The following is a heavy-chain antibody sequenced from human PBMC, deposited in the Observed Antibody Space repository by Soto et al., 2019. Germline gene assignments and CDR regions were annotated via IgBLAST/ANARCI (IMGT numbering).Heavy chain of an antibody. J-gene: IGHJ4*02. V-gene: IGHV6-1*01. CDR2: TYYRSKWYN. Sequence: SQTLSLTCAISGDSVSSNSAAWNWIRQSPSRGLEWLGRTYYRSKWYNDYAVSVKSRITINPDTSKNQFSLHLSSVTAEDMAVYFCARVRYSDNWHGLIDFWGLGTLVTVSS. CDR1: GDSVSSNSAA. D-gene: IGHD4-4*01. CDR3: ARVRYSDNWHGLIDF.